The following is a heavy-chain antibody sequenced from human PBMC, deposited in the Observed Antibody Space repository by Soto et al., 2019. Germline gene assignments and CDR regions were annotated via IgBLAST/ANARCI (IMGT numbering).Heavy chain of an antibody. V-gene: IGHV3-15*01. Sequence: GGSLRLSCAASGFTFSNAWMSWVRQAPGKGLEGVGRIKSKTDGGTTDYAAPVKGRFTISRDDSKNTLYLQMNSLKTEDTAVYYCTTEWESTPFDIWGQGTLVTVSS. CDR1: GFTFSNAW. CDR2: IKSKTDGGTT. J-gene: IGHJ3*02. D-gene: IGHD1-26*01. CDR3: TTEWESTPFDI.